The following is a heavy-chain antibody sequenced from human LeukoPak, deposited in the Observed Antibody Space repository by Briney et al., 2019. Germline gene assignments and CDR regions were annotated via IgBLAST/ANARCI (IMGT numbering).Heavy chain of an antibody. CDR3: AKALRASGGTPIDY. V-gene: IGHV3-23*01. Sequence: PGGSLRLSCAASGFTFGSSSMSWVRQAPGQGLQWVSAISGSGGSTYYADSVKGRFTIPRENSKNTVYMQMNSLRAEDTAVYYCAKALRASGGTPIDYWGQGTLVTVSS. J-gene: IGHJ4*02. CDR2: ISGSGGST. CDR1: GFTFGSSS. D-gene: IGHD2-15*01.